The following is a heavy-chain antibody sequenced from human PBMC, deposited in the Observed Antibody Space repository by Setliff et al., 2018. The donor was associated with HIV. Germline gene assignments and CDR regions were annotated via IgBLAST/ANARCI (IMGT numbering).Heavy chain of an antibody. V-gene: IGHV3-30*04. J-gene: IGHJ5*02. Sequence: GESLKISCAASGFNFNNHAMHWVRQAPGKGPECVAVISDDGSAKYNGDSVKGRFTISRDNSKDTLYLDLNSLRSEDTAVYYCVRDDSNGPNSLDPWGQGTLVTVSS. CDR2: ISDDGSAK. D-gene: IGHD2-8*01. CDR1: GFNFNNHA. CDR3: VRDDSNGPNSLDP.